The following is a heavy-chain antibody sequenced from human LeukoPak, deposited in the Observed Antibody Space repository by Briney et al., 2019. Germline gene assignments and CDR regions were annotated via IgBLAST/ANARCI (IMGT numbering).Heavy chain of an antibody. Sequence: GGSLRLSCAASGFTFSSYWMHWVRQAPGKGLVWVSRINSDGSNTSYADSVKGRFTISRDNSKNTLYLQMNSLRAEDTAVYYCAKDPEGSSGWYGRWFDPWGQGTLVTVSS. D-gene: IGHD6-19*01. CDR3: AKDPEGSSGWYGRWFDP. CDR1: GFTFSSYW. J-gene: IGHJ5*02. CDR2: INSDGSNT. V-gene: IGHV3-74*01.